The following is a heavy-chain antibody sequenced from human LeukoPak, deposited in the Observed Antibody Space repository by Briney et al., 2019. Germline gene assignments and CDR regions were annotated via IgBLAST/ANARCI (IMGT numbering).Heavy chain of an antibody. CDR1: GFTFSTYA. V-gene: IGHV3-23*01. CDR3: AKAGPKMVELCMDV. J-gene: IGHJ6*02. Sequence: GGSLRLSCAASGFTFSTYAMSWVRQAPAKGLEWDSSIIDIGGSTYYADSVKGRFTISRDNSKNTLHLQMNSLRAQDTAAYYCAKAGPKMVELCMDVWGQGTTVTVSS. D-gene: IGHD2-15*01. CDR2: IIDIGGST.